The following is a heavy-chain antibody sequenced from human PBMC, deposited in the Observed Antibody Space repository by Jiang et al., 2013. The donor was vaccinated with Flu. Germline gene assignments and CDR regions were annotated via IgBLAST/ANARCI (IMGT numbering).Heavy chain of an antibody. Sequence: VKPSQTLSLTCTVSGDSISNGSYHWSWIRQPPEGAGVDWASLYQWEHQVITPPSTSRLTISLDTSKNQFSLKLTSVTAADTAVYYCARWSTFRFDPWGQGTLVTVSS. CDR3: ARWSTFRFDP. D-gene: IGHD5/OR15-5a*01. CDR1: GDSISNGSYH. J-gene: IGHJ5*02. CDR2: LYQWEH. V-gene: IGHV4-61*02.